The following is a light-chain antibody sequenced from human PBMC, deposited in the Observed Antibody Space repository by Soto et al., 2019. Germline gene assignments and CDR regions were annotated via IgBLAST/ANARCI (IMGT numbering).Light chain of an antibody. CDR2: AAS. CDR1: QGIRND. V-gene: IGKV1-6*01. J-gene: IGKJ2*01. Sequence: AIQMTQSPSSLPASVGDRVTITCRVSQGIRNDVGWYQQKPGKAPKLLIYAASSLQSGVPSRFSGSGSGTDFTLTISSLQPEDFATYYCLQDYNYPYTFGQGTKVDI. CDR3: LQDYNYPYT.